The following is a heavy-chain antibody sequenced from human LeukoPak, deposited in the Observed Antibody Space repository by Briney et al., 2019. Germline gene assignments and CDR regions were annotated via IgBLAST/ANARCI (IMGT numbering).Heavy chain of an antibody. V-gene: IGHV3-30*18. D-gene: IGHD2-2*01. CDR2: ISYDGSNK. Sequence: GGSLRLSCAASGFTFSSYGMHWVRQAPGKGLEWVAVISYDGSNKYYADSVKGRFTISRDNSKNTLYLQMNSLRAEDTAVYYCAKGVIVVVPAAPFDYWGQGTLVTVSS. CDR1: GFTFSSYG. CDR3: AKGVIVVVPAAPFDY. J-gene: IGHJ4*02.